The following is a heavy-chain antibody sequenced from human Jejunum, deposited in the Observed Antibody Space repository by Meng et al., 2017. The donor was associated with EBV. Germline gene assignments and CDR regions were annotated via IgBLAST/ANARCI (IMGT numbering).Heavy chain of an antibody. CDR3: ARDSQYLARGYFDY. Sequence: QPQGSGPELVTPAGTLPLPAHLSVVSINKPTWWHWVSQAPGKGLEWIGEIDHTGTTHYNPSLKSRVTLSLGTSMNQFSLELTSPTPADTAVYYCARDSQYLARGYFDYWGQGALVTVSS. J-gene: IGHJ4*02. CDR2: IDHTGTT. D-gene: IGHD2/OR15-2a*01. CDR1: VVSINKPTW. V-gene: IGHV4-4*02.